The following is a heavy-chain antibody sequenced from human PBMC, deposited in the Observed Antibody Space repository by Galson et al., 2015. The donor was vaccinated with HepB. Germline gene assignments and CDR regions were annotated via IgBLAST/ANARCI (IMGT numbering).Heavy chain of an antibody. D-gene: IGHD2/OR15-2a*01. CDR3: ARSMTRGDDDAFDI. Sequence: SLRLSCAASGFTFSSYSMNWVRQAPGKGLEWVSSISSSSSYIYYADSVKGRFTISRDNAKNSLYLQMDSLRAEDTAVYYCARSMTRGDDDAFDIWGQGTMVTVSS. CDR1: GFTFSSYS. CDR2: ISSSSSYI. J-gene: IGHJ3*02. V-gene: IGHV3-21*01.